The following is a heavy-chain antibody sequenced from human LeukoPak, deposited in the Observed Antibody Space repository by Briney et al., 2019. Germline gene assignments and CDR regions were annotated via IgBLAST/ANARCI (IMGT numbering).Heavy chain of an antibody. CDR2: INQDGDEK. Sequence: GGSLRLSCAASGFTFSSYSMTWVRQAPGKWLEWVASINQDGDEKHYVDSVKGRFTISRDSAKNSLYLQMNSPRVEDTAVYYCARADYLDHWGQGTLVTVSS. CDR1: GFTFSSYS. V-gene: IGHV3-7*02. CDR3: ARADYLDH. J-gene: IGHJ4*02.